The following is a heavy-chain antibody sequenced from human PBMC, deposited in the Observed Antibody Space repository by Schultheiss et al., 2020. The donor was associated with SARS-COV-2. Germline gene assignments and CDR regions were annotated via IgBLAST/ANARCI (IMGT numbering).Heavy chain of an antibody. Sequence: GGSLRLSCAASGFTFSTYSMNWVRQAPGKGLEWVAVIWYDGSNKYYADSVKGRFTISRDNSKNTLHLQMNSLRAEDTAVYYCARVPDIVYDSGGYYDSWGQGTLVTVSS. V-gene: IGHV3-33*08. J-gene: IGHJ4*02. CDR1: GFTFSTYS. CDR2: IWYDGSNK. D-gene: IGHD3-22*01. CDR3: ARVPDIVYDSGGYYDS.